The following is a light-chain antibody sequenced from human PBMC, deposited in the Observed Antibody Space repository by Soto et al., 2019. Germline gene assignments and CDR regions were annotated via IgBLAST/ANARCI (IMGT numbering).Light chain of an antibody. V-gene: IGKV3-11*01. CDR2: DAS. Sequence: EIVLTQSPATLSLSPGERATLSCRASQSVSSYLAWYQQKPGQAPRLLIYDASNRATGIPARFSGSGYGTDFTLTISRLEPEDFAVYYCQQRSNWPPTFGPGTKVDIK. CDR1: QSVSSY. J-gene: IGKJ3*01. CDR3: QQRSNWPPT.